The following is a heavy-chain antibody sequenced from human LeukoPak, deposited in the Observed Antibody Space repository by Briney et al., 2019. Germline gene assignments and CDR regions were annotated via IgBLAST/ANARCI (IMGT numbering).Heavy chain of an antibody. CDR2: IKSKTDGGTT. Sequence: GGSLRLSCAASGFTFSNAWMSWVRQAPGKGLEWVGRIKSKTDGGTTDYAAPVKGRFTISRDDSKNTLYLQMNSLKTEDTAVYYCTTEWELRGAIFDYWGQGTLVTVSS. CDR3: TTEWELRGAIFDY. D-gene: IGHD1-26*01. CDR1: GFTFSNAW. V-gene: IGHV3-15*01. J-gene: IGHJ4*02.